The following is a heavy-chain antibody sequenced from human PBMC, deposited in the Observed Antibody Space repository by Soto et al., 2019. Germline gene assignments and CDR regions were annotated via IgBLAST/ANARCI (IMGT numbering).Heavy chain of an antibody. CDR3: AKDRMGAGVRGYFDY. Sequence: GGSLRLSCAASGFTFSSYGMHWVRQAPGKGLEWVAVIIYDGSTKYYADSVKGRFTISRDNSKSTLYLQMNSLRAEDTAVYYCAKDRMGAGVRGYFDYWGQGTLVTVPS. D-gene: IGHD3-10*01. CDR2: IIYDGSTK. J-gene: IGHJ4*02. V-gene: IGHV3-30*18. CDR1: GFTFSSYG.